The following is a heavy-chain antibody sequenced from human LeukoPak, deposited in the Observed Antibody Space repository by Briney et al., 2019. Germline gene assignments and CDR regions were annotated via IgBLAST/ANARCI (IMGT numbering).Heavy chain of an antibody. Sequence: PGGSLRLSCAASGFTFSTYVMSWVRQAPGKGLEWVSAISGSGGSTYYADSVKGRFTISRDNSKNTLYLQMNSLRAEDTAVYYCAKGVHSSGYYDYWGQGTLVTVSS. CDR3: AKGVHSSGYYDY. CDR2: ISGSGGST. D-gene: IGHD3-22*01. V-gene: IGHV3-23*01. J-gene: IGHJ4*02. CDR1: GFTFSTYV.